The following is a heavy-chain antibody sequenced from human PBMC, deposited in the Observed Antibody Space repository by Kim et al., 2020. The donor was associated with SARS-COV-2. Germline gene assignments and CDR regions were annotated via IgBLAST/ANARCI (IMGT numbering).Heavy chain of an antibody. D-gene: IGHD2-2*01. Sequence: ASVKVSCKASGDTFTSYDINWVRQATGQGLEWMGWMNPNSGNTGYAQKFQGRVTMTRDTSINTAYMALSSLTSEDSALYFCARATRICSGSSCYEFWGQGTLVAVSS. CDR1: GDTFTSYD. V-gene: IGHV1-8*01. CDR3: ARATRICSGSSCYEF. CDR2: MNPNSGNT. J-gene: IGHJ4*02.